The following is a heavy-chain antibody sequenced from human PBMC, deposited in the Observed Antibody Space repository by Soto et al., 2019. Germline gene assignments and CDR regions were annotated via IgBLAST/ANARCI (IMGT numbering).Heavy chain of an antibody. CDR1: GFTFSSYA. D-gene: IGHD5-18*01. V-gene: IGHV3-66*01. CDR3: AREYSYGYYYYGMDV. J-gene: IGHJ6*02. CDR2: IYSGGST. Sequence: GGSLRLSCAASGFTFSSYAMSWVRQAPGKGLEWVSVIYSGGSTYYADSVKGRFTISRDNSKNTLYLQMNSLRAEDTAVYYCAREYSYGYYYYGMDVWGQGTTVTVSS.